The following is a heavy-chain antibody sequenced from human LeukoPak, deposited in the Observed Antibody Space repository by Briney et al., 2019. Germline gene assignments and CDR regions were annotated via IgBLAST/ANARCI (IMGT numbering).Heavy chain of an antibody. D-gene: IGHD3-22*01. J-gene: IGHJ3*02. Sequence: GGSLRLSCAASGFTFDDYAMHWVRQAPGKGLEWVSGISWNSGSIGYADSVKGRFIISRDISKNTLYLQMNSLRAEDSALYYCARGGRGSAAVVAPRSFDIWGQGTMVTVSS. V-gene: IGHV3-9*01. CDR3: ARGGRGSAAVVAPRSFDI. CDR1: GFTFDDYA. CDR2: ISWNSGSI.